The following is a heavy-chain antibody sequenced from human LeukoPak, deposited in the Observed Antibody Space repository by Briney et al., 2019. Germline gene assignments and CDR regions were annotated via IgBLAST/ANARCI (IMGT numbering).Heavy chain of an antibody. V-gene: IGHV3-21*01. CDR1: GFTFSSYS. CDR3: ARDPQNSSSQRRSA. D-gene: IGHD6-6*01. Sequence: GGSLRLSCAASGFTFSSYSMNWARQAPGKGLEWVSSISSSSSYIYYADSVKGRFTISRDNAKNSLYLQMNSLRAEDTAVYYCARDPQNSSSQRRSAWGQGTLVTVSS. CDR2: ISSSSSYI. J-gene: IGHJ5*02.